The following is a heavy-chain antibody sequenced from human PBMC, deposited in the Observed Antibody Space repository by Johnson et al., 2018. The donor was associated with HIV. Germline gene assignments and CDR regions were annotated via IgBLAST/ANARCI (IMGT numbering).Heavy chain of an antibody. V-gene: IGHV3-7*05. D-gene: IGHD1-26*01. J-gene: IGHJ3*02. CDR2: IKQDGSEK. CDR3: ATFGGGSLHAFDI. Sequence: VQLVESGGGLVQPGGSLRLSCAASGFTFSSYWMGWVRQAPGKGLEWVANIKQDGSEKYYVDSLKGRFTISRDNAKNSLYLQMNSLRAEDTAVYFCATFGGGSLHAFDIWGQGTMVTVSS. CDR1: GFTFSSYW.